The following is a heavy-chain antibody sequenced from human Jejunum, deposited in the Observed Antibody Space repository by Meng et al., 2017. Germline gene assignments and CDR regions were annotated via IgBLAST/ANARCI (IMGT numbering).Heavy chain of an antibody. D-gene: IGHD2-2*03. CDR2: AYYSGSS. V-gene: IGHV4-39*01. CDR1: GCSLSSGSPY. CDR3: ARQMDSEYDEGYFFDY. J-gene: IGHJ4*02. Sequence: QLQLQESGPGLVKPSETLSLSCTVPGCSLSSGSPYWGWIRQSPGKGLEWIGTAYYSGSSYYNPSLRSRVIILVDTSKNQFSLRLSSVTAADTAVYYCARQMDSEYDEGYFFDYWGQGILVTVSS.